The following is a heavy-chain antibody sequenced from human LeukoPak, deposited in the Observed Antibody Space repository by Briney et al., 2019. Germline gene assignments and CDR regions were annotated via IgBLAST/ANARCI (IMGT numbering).Heavy chain of an antibody. CDR2: INSNSGGT. CDR3: ARGRQLHLGELFPFAEFFQP. V-gene: IGHV1-2*02. CDR1: GYTXTGQY. Sequence: ASVKVSCKTSGYTXTGQYLHGVRQAPGQGLEWMGWINSNSGGTKSAQKSQGRVIMTRDTSISTAYMELRSLSSDDTAVYYCARGRQLHLGELFPFAEFFQPWGQGTLVTVFS. J-gene: IGHJ1*01. D-gene: IGHD3-16*01.